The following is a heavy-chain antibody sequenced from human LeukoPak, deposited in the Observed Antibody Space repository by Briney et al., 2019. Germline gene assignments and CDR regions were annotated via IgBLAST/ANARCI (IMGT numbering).Heavy chain of an antibody. CDR1: GFTFSSYS. CDR3: ARDYAPYCGGDCYRYFQH. Sequence: GGSLRLSCAASGFTFSSYSMNWVRQAPGKGLEWVSSISSSGSYIYYADSVKGRFTISRDNAKNSLYLQMNSLRAEDTAVYYCARDYAPYCGGDCYRYFQHWGQGTLVTVSS. D-gene: IGHD2-21*02. CDR2: ISSSGSYI. J-gene: IGHJ1*01. V-gene: IGHV3-21*01.